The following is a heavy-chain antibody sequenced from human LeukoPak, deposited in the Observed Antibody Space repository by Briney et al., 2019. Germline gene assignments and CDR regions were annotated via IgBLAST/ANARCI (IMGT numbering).Heavy chain of an antibody. Sequence: GGSLRLSCAASGFTFSSYSMNWVRQAPGKGLEWVSSISSSSSYIYYADSVKGRFTISRDNSKNTLYLQMNSLRAEDTAVYYCASAGGVILYYFDYWGQGTLVTVSS. D-gene: IGHD3-16*02. CDR1: GFTFSSYS. V-gene: IGHV3-21*04. CDR2: ISSSSSYI. J-gene: IGHJ4*02. CDR3: ASAGGVILYYFDY.